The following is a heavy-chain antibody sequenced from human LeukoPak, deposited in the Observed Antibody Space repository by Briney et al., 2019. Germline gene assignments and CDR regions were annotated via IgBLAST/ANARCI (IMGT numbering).Heavy chain of an antibody. D-gene: IGHD3-3*01. CDR3: ARGRLQWELLGNWFDP. V-gene: IGHV1-46*01. CDR2: INPSADIT. CDR1: GHTFRNYY. J-gene: IGHJ5*02. Sequence: ASVKGSCKASGHTFRNYYVYWVRQAPGHGLDWRGIINPSADITAYAQKFQGRVTMTRDTSMSPMYMELSRLRSEDTAVYYCARGRLQWELLGNWFDPWGQGTLVTVSS.